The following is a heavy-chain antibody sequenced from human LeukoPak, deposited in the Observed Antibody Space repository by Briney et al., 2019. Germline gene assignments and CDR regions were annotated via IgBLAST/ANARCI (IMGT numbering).Heavy chain of an antibody. CDR1: GYTFMNSD. CDR3: ARGLSCSSTSSYGGIMPVAVNYFYYYMDV. D-gene: IGHD2-2*01. V-gene: IGHV1-8*02. Sequence: ASVKVSCKASGYTFMNSDINWVRQATGQGLEWMGWMNPNSGNTGYARKFQGRVTVTRNISTQTVYMELSNLRSEDTAMYYCARGLSCSSTSSYGGIMPVAVNYFYYYMDVWGKGTRSLSP. CDR2: MNPNSGNT. J-gene: IGHJ6*03.